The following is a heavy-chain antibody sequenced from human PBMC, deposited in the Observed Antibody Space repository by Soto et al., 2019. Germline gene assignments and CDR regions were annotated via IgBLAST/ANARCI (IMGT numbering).Heavy chain of an antibody. Sequence: GGSLRLSCAASGFTFSSYWMHWVRQAPGKGLVWVSRINSDGSSTSYADSVKGRFTISRDFAENSLYLHLHSLGVEDTAVYFCARGVSIFHGFDPWGQGTQVTVSS. CDR1: GFTFSSYW. J-gene: IGHJ5*02. CDR3: ARGVSIFHGFDP. V-gene: IGHV3-74*01. CDR2: INSDGSST. D-gene: IGHD3-3*01.